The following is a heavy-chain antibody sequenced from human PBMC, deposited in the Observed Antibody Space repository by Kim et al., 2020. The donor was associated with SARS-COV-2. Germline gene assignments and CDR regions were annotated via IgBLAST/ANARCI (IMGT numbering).Heavy chain of an antibody. Sequence: ASVKVSCKASGYTFTNYAIQWVRQAPGQGLEWMGWINAGNGNIKYSQKFQGRATLTWDTSASTAYMELSALTSEDTAVYYCARDLLPSGYDYWGQETLVTVSS. V-gene: IGHV1-3*01. D-gene: IGHD5-12*01. CDR3: ARDLLPSGYDY. J-gene: IGHJ4*02. CDR2: INAGNGNI. CDR1: GYTFTNYA.